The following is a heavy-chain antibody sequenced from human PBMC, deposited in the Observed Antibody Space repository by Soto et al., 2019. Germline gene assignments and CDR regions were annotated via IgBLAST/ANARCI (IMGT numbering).Heavy chain of an antibody. Sequence: QVQLQESGPGLVKPSQTLSLTCTVSGGSISSGGYYWSWIRQHPGKGLEWIGYIYYSGSTYYNPSLKSRVTISVDTSKNQFSLKLSSVTAADTAVYYCARGSRGYSGYATAHFDYWGQGTLVTVSS. CDR3: ARGSRGYSGYATAHFDY. CDR1: GGSISSGGYY. J-gene: IGHJ4*02. D-gene: IGHD5-12*01. CDR2: IYYSGST. V-gene: IGHV4-31*03.